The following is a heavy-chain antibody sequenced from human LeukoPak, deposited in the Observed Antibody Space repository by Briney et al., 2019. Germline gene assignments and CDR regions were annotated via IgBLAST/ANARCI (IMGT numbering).Heavy chain of an antibody. J-gene: IGHJ4*02. CDR2: ISAYNGNT. CDR3: ARDGSDYSDYDRYFDF. CDR1: GYIFTDFY. Sequence: ASVKVSCKASGYIFTDFYLHWVRQAPGQGLEWMGWISAYNGNTNYAQKLQGRVTMTTDTSTSTAYMELRSLRSDDTAVYYCARDGSDYSDYDRYFDFWAQGTLVTVSS. D-gene: IGHD4-11*01. V-gene: IGHV1-18*01.